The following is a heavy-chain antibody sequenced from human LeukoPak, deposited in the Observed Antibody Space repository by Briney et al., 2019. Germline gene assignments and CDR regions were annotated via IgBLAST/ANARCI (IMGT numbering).Heavy chain of an antibody. J-gene: IGHJ5*02. CDR1: GGSISSSGYY. CDR3: ARHEYSGSYYGLSWFDP. Sequence: SETLSLTRTVSGGSISSSGYYWGWIRQPPGKGLEWIASIYYSGSTYYSPSLKSRVTISVDTSKNQLSLKLSSLTAADTAVYYCARHEYSGSYYGLSWFDPWGQGTLVTVPS. V-gene: IGHV4-39*01. CDR2: IYYSGST. D-gene: IGHD1-26*01.